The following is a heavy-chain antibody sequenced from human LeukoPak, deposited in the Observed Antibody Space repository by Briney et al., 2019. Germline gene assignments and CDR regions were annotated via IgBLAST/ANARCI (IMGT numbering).Heavy chain of an antibody. V-gene: IGHV1-46*01. D-gene: IGHD3-10*01. J-gene: IGHJ3*02. CDR2: INPSGGST. CDR1: GYTFTSYY. CDR3: AREFGQPNDAFDI. Sequence: ASVTFSCKASGYTFTSYYMHWVRQAPGQGLEWMGIINPSGGSTSYAQKFQGRVTMTRDTSTSTVYMELSSLRSEDTAVYYCAREFGQPNDAFDIWGQGTIVSVSS.